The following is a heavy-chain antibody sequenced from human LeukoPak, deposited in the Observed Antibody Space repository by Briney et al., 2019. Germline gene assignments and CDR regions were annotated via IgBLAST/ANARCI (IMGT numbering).Heavy chain of an antibody. Sequence: GGSLRLSCAASGFTFSKAWMSWVRQAPGKGLEWVGRIKSKTDGGTTDYAAPVKGRFTISRDDSKNTLYLQMNSLKTEDTAVYYCTKGLRYFDLYEYYYYYGMDVWGQGTTVTVSS. D-gene: IGHD3-9*01. CDR1: GFTFSKAW. CDR3: TKGLRYFDLYEYYYYYGMDV. V-gene: IGHV3-15*01. J-gene: IGHJ6*02. CDR2: IKSKTDGGTT.